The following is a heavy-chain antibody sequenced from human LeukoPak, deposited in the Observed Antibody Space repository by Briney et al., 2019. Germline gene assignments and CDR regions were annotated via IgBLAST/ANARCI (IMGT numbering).Heavy chain of an antibody. V-gene: IGHV4-59*01. D-gene: IGHD1-26*01. Sequence: PSETLSLTCTVSGGSISSYYWSWIRQPPGEGLEWIGYIYYSGSTNYNPSLKSRVTISVDTSKNQFSLKLSSVTAADTAVYYCARGSGSTLFDYWGQGTLVTVSS. J-gene: IGHJ4*02. CDR1: GGSISSYY. CDR3: ARGSGSTLFDY. CDR2: IYYSGST.